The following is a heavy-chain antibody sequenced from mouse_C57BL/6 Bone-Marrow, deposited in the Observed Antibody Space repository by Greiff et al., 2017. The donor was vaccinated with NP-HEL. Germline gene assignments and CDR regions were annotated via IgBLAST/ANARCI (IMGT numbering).Heavy chain of an antibody. Sequence: VQLQQSGPVLVKPGASVKLSCKASGYTFTDYYMNWVKQSHGKSLEWIGVINPYNGGTSYNQKFKGKATLTVDKSSSTAYMELTSLTSEDSAVYYCARSDYSWFDYWGQGTLVTVSA. J-gene: IGHJ3*01. CDR2: INPYNGGT. D-gene: IGHD2-4*01. CDR1: GYTFTDYY. V-gene: IGHV1-19*01. CDR3: ARSDYSWFDY.